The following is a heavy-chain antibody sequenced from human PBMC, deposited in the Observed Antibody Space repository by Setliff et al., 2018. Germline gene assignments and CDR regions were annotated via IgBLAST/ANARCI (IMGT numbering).Heavy chain of an antibody. CDR2: VDQGANT. J-gene: IGHJ4*02. CDR1: GFTFGAYT. V-gene: IGHV3-23*01. Sequence: LRLSCVASGFTFGAYTLTWVRQAPGKGLEFVSGVDQGANTYYGDSVKGRFTISRDDSQNTVYLQMTNLRVEDTAIYYCAKDRVPDGKWDFDSSGPGILVTVSS. CDR3: AKDRVPDGKWDFDS. D-gene: IGHD2-8*01.